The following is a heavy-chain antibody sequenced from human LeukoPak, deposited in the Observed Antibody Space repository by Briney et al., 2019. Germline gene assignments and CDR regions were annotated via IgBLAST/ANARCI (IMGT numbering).Heavy chain of an antibody. Sequence: ASVKVSCKASGYTFTSYGISWVRQAPGQGLEWMGWISAYNGNTNHAQKLQGRVTMTTDTSTSTAYMELRSLRSDDTAVYYCARDEAGYTIDYYYYGMDVWGQGTTVTVSS. CDR1: GYTFTSYG. J-gene: IGHJ6*02. CDR3: ARDEAGYTIDYYYYGMDV. D-gene: IGHD2-2*02. V-gene: IGHV1-18*01. CDR2: ISAYNGNT.